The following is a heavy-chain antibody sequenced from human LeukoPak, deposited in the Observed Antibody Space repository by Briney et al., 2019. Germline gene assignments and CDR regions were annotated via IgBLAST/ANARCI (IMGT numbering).Heavy chain of an antibody. CDR3: ALVAYCSGGSCRPSNY. CDR1: GGSISSSSYY. CDR2: IYYTGST. D-gene: IGHD2-15*01. J-gene: IGHJ4*02. Sequence: SETLSLTCTVSGGSISSSSYYWGWIRQPPGKGLEWIGSIYYTGSTYYNPSLKSRVTISVDTSENQFSLKLSSVTAADTAIYHCALVAYCSGGSCRPSNYWGQGTLVTVSS. V-gene: IGHV4-39*01.